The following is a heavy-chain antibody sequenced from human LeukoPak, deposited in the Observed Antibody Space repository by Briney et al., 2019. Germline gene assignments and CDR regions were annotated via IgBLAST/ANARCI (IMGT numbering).Heavy chain of an antibody. Sequence: GGSLRLSCAASGFTFSSYVMHWVRQAPGKGLEWVAVISYDGSNKYYADSVKGRFTISRDNSKNTMYLQMNSLRAEDPAVYYCAGDHGPIPVGGAFDIWGQGTMVTVSS. CDR3: AGDHGPIPVGGAFDI. D-gene: IGHD6-19*01. J-gene: IGHJ3*02. V-gene: IGHV3-30-3*01. CDR1: GFTFSSYV. CDR2: ISYDGSNK.